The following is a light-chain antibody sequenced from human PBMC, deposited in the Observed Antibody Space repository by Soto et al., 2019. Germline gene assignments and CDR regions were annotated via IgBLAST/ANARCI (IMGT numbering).Light chain of an antibody. Sequence: QSALTQPASVSGSPGQSITISCTGTSSDVGDYNYVSWYQQHPGKAPKLMIYDVSNRPSGISNRLSGSKSGNTASLTISGLQAEDEADYYCSSFTTSNTYVLGTGTKLTVL. J-gene: IGLJ1*01. CDR2: DVS. CDR1: SSDVGDYNY. V-gene: IGLV2-14*01. CDR3: SSFTTSNTYV.